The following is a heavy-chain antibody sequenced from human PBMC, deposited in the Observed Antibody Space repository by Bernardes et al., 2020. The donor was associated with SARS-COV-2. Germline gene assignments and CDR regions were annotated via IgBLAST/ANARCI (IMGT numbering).Heavy chain of an antibody. Sequence: SETLSLTCAVYGGSFSGYYWSWIRQPPGKGLEWIGEINHSGSTNYNPSLKSRVTISVDTSKNQFSLKLSSVTAADTAVYYCARTGYYYGSGMDVWGQGTTVTVSS. CDR2: INHSGST. D-gene: IGHD3-10*01. V-gene: IGHV4-34*01. CDR3: ARTGYYYGSGMDV. CDR1: GGSFSGYY. J-gene: IGHJ6*02.